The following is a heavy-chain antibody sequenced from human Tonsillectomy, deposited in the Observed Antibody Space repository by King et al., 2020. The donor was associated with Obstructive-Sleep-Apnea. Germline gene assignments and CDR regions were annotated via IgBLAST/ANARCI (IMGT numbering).Heavy chain of an antibody. D-gene: IGHD3-9*01. CDR3: TTAYDILTGYYSY. V-gene: IGHV3-15*01. CDR2: LKSKTEGGTT. CDR1: GFTFSNAW. Sequence: QLVQSGGGLVKPGGSLRLFCAASGFTFSNAWMSWVRQAPGKGPEWVVRLKSKTEGGTTDYAPPVKGRFTISRNYSKNTLYLQINSLKTEDTAVYYCTTAYDILTGYYSYWGQGTLVTVSS. J-gene: IGHJ4*02.